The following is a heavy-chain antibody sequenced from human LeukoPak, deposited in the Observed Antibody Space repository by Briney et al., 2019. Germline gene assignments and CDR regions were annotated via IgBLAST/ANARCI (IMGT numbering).Heavy chain of an antibody. V-gene: IGHV3-11*01. CDR1: GFTFSDYY. J-gene: IGHJ4*02. CDR2: ISSSGSTM. CDR3: ARLGAYDSSGYYVDY. D-gene: IGHD3-22*01. Sequence: KTGGSLRLSCAASGFTFSDYYMSWIRQAPGKGLEWVSYISSSGSTMYYADSVKGRFTISRDNAKNSLYLQMNSLRAEDTAVYYCARLGAYDSSGYYVDYWGQGTLVTVSS.